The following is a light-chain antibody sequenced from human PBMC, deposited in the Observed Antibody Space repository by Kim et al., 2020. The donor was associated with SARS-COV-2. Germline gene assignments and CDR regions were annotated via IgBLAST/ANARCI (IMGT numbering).Light chain of an antibody. CDR3: QQYYDWPRT. Sequence: EIVMTQSPATLSVSPGVRATLSCRASQSIRSYLAWYQQKPGQAPRLLIYGASTRATGIPGRVSGTGSGTEFTLTISSLQSEDLALYYCQQYYDWPRTFGQGTKVDIK. CDR1: QSIRSY. J-gene: IGKJ1*01. CDR2: GAS. V-gene: IGKV3-15*01.